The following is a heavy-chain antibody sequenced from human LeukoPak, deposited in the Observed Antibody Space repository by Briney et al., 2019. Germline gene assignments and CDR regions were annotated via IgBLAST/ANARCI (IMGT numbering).Heavy chain of an antibody. V-gene: IGHV4-31*03. J-gene: IGHJ4*02. CDR2: IYYSGST. Sequence: SETLSLTCTVSGGSISSGGYYWSWIRQHPGKGLEWIGYIYYSGSTYYNPSLKSRVTISVDTSKNQFPLKLSSVTAADTAVYYCARGVLAYCGGDCYSWYFDYWGQGTLVTVSS. D-gene: IGHD2-21*02. CDR1: GGSISSGGYY. CDR3: ARGVLAYCGGDCYSWYFDY.